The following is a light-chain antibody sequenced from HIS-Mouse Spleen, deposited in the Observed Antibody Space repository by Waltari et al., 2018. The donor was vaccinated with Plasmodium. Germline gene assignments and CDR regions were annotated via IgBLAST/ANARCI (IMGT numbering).Light chain of an antibody. CDR2: EVS. V-gene: IGLV2-14*01. J-gene: IGLJ1*01. CDR3: SSYTSSSTLDV. Sequence: QSALTQPASVSGSPGQSITISCTGTSSHLGGYNYVPWYQQHPGKAPKLMIYEVSNRPSGVSNRFSGSKSGNTASLTISGLQAEDEADYYCSSYTSSSTLDVFGTGTKVTVL. CDR1: SSHLGGYNY.